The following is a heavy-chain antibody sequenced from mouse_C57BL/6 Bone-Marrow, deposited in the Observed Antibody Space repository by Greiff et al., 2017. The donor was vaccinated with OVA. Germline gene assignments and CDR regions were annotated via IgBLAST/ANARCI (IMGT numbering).Heavy chain of an antibody. CDR2: INPNNGGT. D-gene: IGHD1-1*01. CDR1: GYTFTDYN. J-gene: IGHJ1*03. V-gene: IGHV1-22*01. Sequence: VHVKQSGPELVKPGASVKMSCKASGYTFTDYNMHWVKQSHGKSLEWIGYINPNNGGTSYNQKFKGKATLTVNKSSSTAYMELRSLTSEDSAVYYCARDPYYYGSSSNWYFDVWGTGTTVTVSS. CDR3: ARDPYYYGSSSNWYFDV.